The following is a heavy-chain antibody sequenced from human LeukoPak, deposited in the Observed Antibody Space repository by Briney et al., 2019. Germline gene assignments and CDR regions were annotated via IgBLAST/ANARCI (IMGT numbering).Heavy chain of an antibody. D-gene: IGHD2-21*02. CDR2: IDPKTGGT. Sequence: GASVKVSCKPSGYTFIGNYIYWVRQAPGQGLEWTGMIDPKTGGTTYAQKFQGRVTMTEDTSTDTAYMELSSLRSEDTAVYYCATTSIVVVTADFYYYYGMDVWGQGTTVTVSS. J-gene: IGHJ6*02. V-gene: IGHV1-46*01. CDR1: GYTFIGNY. CDR3: ATTSIVVVTADFYYYYGMDV.